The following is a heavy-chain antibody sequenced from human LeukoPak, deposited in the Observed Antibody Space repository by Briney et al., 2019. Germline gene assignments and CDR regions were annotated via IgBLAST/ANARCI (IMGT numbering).Heavy chain of an antibody. Sequence: GGSLRLSCAASGFIFSNYALMWVRQAPGKGLEWVSSITGRGDETFYAGSVKGRFSLPRDNSKNMLYLQMYSLGAEDTAIYYCAKGAAAGLVDWFDPWGQGTLVTVSS. J-gene: IGHJ5*02. D-gene: IGHD6-13*01. CDR1: GFIFSNYA. CDR3: AKGAAAGLVDWFDP. CDR2: ITGRGDET. V-gene: IGHV3-23*01.